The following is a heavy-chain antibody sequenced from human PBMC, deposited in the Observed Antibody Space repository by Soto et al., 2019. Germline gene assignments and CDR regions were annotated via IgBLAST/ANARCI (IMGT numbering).Heavy chain of an antibody. D-gene: IGHD3-9*01. V-gene: IGHV4-39*01. CDR3: ARLEGLATTSYYFDF. CDR2: IYFRGNT. CDR1: GDSINSDKYY. Sequence: QLQLQESGPGLVKPSETLSLTCSVSGDSINSDKYYWGWIRQPPGKGLEWIGRIYFRGNTYYNPSLQTRVTIYQDKSKSQFSLKLNSVIAEDSAVYFCARLEGLATTSYYFDFWGQGALVTVSS. J-gene: IGHJ4*02.